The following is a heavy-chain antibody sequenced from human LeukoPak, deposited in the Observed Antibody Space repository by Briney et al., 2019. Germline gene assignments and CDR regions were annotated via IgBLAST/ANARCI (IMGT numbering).Heavy chain of an antibody. V-gene: IGHV3-33*01. CDR3: AREFSSSLGIDY. CDR1: GFTFSSYG. CDR2: IWYDGTKK. Sequence: GRSLRLSCAASGFTFSSYGMNWVRQAPGKGLEWLAFIWYDGTKKYYADSVTGGFTISRDDSQNTLYLQMNSLRAQDTAVFYTAREFSSSLGIDYWGQGTLVTVSS. J-gene: IGHJ4*02. D-gene: IGHD6-6*01.